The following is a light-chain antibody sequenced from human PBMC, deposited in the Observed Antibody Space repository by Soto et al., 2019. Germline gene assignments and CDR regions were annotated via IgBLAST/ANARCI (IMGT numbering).Light chain of an antibody. CDR2: GTS. CDR1: QSVSSMF. V-gene: IGKV3-20*01. Sequence: EIELTQSPGTLSLSPGERATLSCRASQSVSSMFLAWYQQKPGQAPRLLIYGTSSRATGIPDRFSGSGSGTDFTLTISRLEPEDFAVYYCQQYNTSPWTFGQGTKVDIK. CDR3: QQYNTSPWT. J-gene: IGKJ1*01.